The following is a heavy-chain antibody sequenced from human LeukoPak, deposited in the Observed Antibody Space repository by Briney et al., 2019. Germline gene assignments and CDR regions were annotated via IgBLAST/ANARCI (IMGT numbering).Heavy chain of an antibody. V-gene: IGHV3-11*04. Sequence: GGSLRLSCAASGFTFSDYYMSWIRQAPGKGLEWVSYISSSGATIFYADSVKGRFTISRDNAKNSLYLQMNSLRAEDTAVYYCARASRVRSLAYNWFDPWGQGTLVTVSS. J-gene: IGHJ5*02. CDR1: GFTFSDYY. CDR3: ARASRVRSLAYNWFDP. CDR2: ISSSGATI. D-gene: IGHD3-10*01.